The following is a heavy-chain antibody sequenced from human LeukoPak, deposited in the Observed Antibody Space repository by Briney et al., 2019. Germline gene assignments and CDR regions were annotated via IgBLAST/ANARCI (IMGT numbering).Heavy chain of an antibody. Sequence: VASVKVSCKTSGYTFTGYGINWVRQAPGQGRDWMGWISASNGNTNYAQKLQGRVTMTTDTSTSTAYMELRSLRSDDTAVYSCARDLHAGLDYYDSSGYGGDYWGQGTLVTVSS. V-gene: IGHV1-18*01. J-gene: IGHJ4*02. CDR1: GYTFTGYG. D-gene: IGHD3-22*01. CDR3: ARDLHAGLDYYDSSGYGGDY. CDR2: ISASNGNT.